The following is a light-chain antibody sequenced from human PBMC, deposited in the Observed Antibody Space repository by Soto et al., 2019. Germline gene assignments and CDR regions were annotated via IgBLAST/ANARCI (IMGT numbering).Light chain of an antibody. CDR1: SSDVDGYES. V-gene: IGLV2-14*01. CDR3: ASYTGSNSWV. J-gene: IGLJ3*02. CDR2: EAT. Sequence: QSALTQPASVSGSPGQSITISCTGTSSDVDGYESVSWYQQHPAKAPKLLIYEATYRPSGVSHRFSGSRTGHTASLTISWLQAEDEADYYCASYTGSNSWVFGGGTKVTVL.